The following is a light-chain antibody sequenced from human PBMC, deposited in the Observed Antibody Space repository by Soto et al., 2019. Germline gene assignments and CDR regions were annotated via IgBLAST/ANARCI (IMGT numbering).Light chain of an antibody. CDR3: QQYNNWPG. J-gene: IGKJ1*01. CDR1: QSVSSN. CDR2: GAS. Sequence: EIVMTQSPVTLSVSPGERATLSCRASQSVSSNLAWYQQKPGQVPRLLIYGASTRATGTPARFSGSGSGTEFTLTISSLQSEDFAVYYCQQYNNWPGFGQGTKVDIK. V-gene: IGKV3-15*01.